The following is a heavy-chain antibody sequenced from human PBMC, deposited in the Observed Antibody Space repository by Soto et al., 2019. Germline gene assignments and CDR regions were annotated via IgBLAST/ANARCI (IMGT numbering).Heavy chain of an antibody. Sequence: QVQLVESGGGVAQPGRSLRLSCAASGFTFSSYAMHWVRQAPGKGLEWVAVISYDGSNKYYADSVKGRFTISRDNSKSTLYLQMPSLRAGDTAVYYCARGPDIVVVPAAIDYYYGMDVWGQGTTVTVSS. CDR3: ARGPDIVVVPAAIDYYYGMDV. V-gene: IGHV3-30-3*01. CDR1: GFTFSSYA. J-gene: IGHJ6*02. CDR2: ISYDGSNK. D-gene: IGHD2-2*02.